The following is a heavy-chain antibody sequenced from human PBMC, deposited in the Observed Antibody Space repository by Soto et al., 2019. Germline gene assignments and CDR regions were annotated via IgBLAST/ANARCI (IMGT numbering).Heavy chain of an antibody. CDR1: GFTFSSYS. V-gene: IGHV3-48*01. Sequence: EVQLVESGGGLVQPGGSLRLSCAASGFTFSSYSMNWVRQAPGKGLEWVSYISSSSSTIYYADSVKGRFTIARDNATNSLYLQMNSLRAQDTAVYYCARDRGFNLWSVDYWGQGTLVTVSS. CDR3: ARDRGFNLWSVDY. CDR2: ISSSSSTI. D-gene: IGHD3-10*01. J-gene: IGHJ4*02.